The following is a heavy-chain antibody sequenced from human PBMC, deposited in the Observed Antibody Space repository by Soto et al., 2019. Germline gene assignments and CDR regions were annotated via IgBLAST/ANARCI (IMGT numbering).Heavy chain of an antibody. CDR1: GGSFSGYY. CDR3: ARGRLGWELPLYYYYYGMDV. CDR2: INHSGST. Sequence: PSETLYLTCAVYGGSFSGYYWSWIRQPPGKGLEWIGEINHSGSTNYNPSLKSRVTISVDTSKNQFSLKLSSVTAADTAVYYCARGRLGWELPLYYYYYGMDVWGQGNTVT. D-gene: IGHD1-26*01. J-gene: IGHJ6*02. V-gene: IGHV4-34*01.